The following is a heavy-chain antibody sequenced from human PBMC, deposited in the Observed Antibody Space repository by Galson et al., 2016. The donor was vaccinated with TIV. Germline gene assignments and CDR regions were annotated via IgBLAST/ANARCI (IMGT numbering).Heavy chain of an antibody. CDR3: ARPSSSCRGCSYYYYMDV. J-gene: IGHJ6*03. D-gene: IGHD6-13*01. V-gene: IGHV1-69*13. CDR1: GGILRSYA. Sequence: SVKVSCKASGGILRSYAISWVRQAPGQGLEWMGGILPIFGAANYAQKFQGRVTITADESTNTAYMELSSLKSEDTAVYYCARPSSSCRGCSYYYYMDVWGKGTTVTVSS. CDR2: ILPIFGAA.